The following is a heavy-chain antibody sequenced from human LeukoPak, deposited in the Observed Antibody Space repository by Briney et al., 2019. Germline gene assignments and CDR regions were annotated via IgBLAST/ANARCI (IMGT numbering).Heavy chain of an antibody. D-gene: IGHD2-2*01. CDR1: GGSFSGYY. J-gene: IGHJ4*02. CDR3: ARGLGYCSSTSCSFDY. V-gene: IGHV4-34*01. CDR2: INHSGST. Sequence: SETLSLTCAVSGGSFSGYYWSWIRQPPGKGLEWIGEINHSGSTNYNPSLKSRVTISVDTSKNQLSVKLSSVTAADTAVYYCARGLGYCSSTSCSFDYWGQGTLVTVSS.